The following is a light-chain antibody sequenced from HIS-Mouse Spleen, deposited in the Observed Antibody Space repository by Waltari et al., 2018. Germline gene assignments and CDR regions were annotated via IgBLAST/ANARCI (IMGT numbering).Light chain of an antibody. CDR1: SSDVGSYTL. CDR3: CSYAGSSTNWV. Sequence: QSALTQPASVSGSPGQSITISCTGTSSDVGSYTLVSWYQQHPGKAPKLMIYAGSKRAAGVCNRFSGSKSGNTASLTISGLQAEDEADYYCCSYAGSSTNWVFGGGTKLTVL. J-gene: IGLJ3*02. V-gene: IGLV2-23*01. CDR2: AGS.